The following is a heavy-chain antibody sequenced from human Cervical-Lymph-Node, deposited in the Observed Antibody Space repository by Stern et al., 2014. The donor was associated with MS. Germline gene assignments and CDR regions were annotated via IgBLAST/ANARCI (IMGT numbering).Heavy chain of an antibody. J-gene: IGHJ3*02. CDR1: GYTFTSYY. Sequence: QVQLGQSGAEVKKPGASVKVSCKASGYTFTSYYMHWVRQAPGQGLEWMGIINPSGGSTSYAQKFQGRVTMTRDTSTSTVYMELSSLRSEDTAVYYCAYSYSVDAFDIWGQGTMVTVSS. CDR2: INPSGGST. V-gene: IGHV1-46*03. CDR3: AYSYSVDAFDI. D-gene: IGHD2-15*01.